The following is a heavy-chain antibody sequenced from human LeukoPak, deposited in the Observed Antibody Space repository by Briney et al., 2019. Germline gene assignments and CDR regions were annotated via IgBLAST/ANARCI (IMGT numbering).Heavy chain of an antibody. CDR1: GFTFSSYG. D-gene: IGHD6-13*01. V-gene: IGHV3-30*03. CDR2: ISYDGSNK. CDR3: ARDDGSWSKAHAFDI. Sequence: GGSLRLSCAASGFTFSSYGMHWVRQAPGKGLEWVAVISYDGSNKYYADSVKGRFTISRDNSKNTLYLQMNSLRAEDTAVYYCARDDGSWSKAHAFDIWGQGTMVTVSS. J-gene: IGHJ3*02.